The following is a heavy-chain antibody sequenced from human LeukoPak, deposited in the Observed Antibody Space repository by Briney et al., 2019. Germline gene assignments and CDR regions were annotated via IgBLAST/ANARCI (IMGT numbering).Heavy chain of an antibody. J-gene: IGHJ5*02. D-gene: IGHD3-9*01. CDR1: GGSISSGDYY. Sequence: SETLSLTCTVSGGSISSGDYYWSWIRQPPGKGLEWIGYIYYSGSTYYNPSLKSRVTISVDTSKNQFSLKLSSVTAADTAVYYCARGYYDILTGDNWFDPWGQGTLVTVSS. CDR2: IYYSGST. V-gene: IGHV4-30-4*01. CDR3: ARGYYDILTGDNWFDP.